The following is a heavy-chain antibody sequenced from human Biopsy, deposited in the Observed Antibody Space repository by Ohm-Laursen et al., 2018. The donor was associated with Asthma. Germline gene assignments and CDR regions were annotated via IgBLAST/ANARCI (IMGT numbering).Heavy chain of an antibody. J-gene: IGHJ4*02. CDR2: ISYDGSNK. CDR3: ARAGALIVGATMGY. D-gene: IGHD1-26*01. V-gene: IGHV3-30*03. CDR1: GFTFSSYG. Sequence: SLRLSCSASGFTFSSYGMHWVRQAPGKGLEWVAVISYDGSNKYYADSVKGRFTISRDNSKNTLYLQMNSLRAEDTAVYYCARAGALIVGATMGYWGQGTLITVSS.